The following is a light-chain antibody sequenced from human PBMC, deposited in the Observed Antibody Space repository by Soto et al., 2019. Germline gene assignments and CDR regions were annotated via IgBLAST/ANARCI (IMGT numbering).Light chain of an antibody. CDR2: QAS. J-gene: IGKJ3*01. CDR1: QSIRTW. Sequence: DIQMTQSPSTLSASVGDRVTITCRASQSIRTWVAWYQQKPGKAPKVLIYQASGFKWGGPSRFIGGGSVKEFTLTISGLLSDYFAKYSCQQYNIYPFTFGPGTKV. V-gene: IGKV1-5*03. CDR3: QQYNIYPFT.